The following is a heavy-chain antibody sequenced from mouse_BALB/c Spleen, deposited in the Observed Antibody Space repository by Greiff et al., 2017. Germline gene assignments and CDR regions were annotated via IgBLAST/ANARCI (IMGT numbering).Heavy chain of an antibody. CDR2: IDPENGNT. J-gene: IGHJ2*01. V-gene: IGHV14-1*02. D-gene: IGHD1-1*01. CDR3: ASYGHYFDY. Sequence: EVQLQESGAELVRPGALVKLSCKASGFNIKDYYMHWVKQRPEQGLEWIGWIDPENGNTIYDPKFQGKASITADTSSNTAYLQLSSLTSEDTAVYYCASYGHYFDYWGQGTTLTVSS. CDR1: GFNIKDYY.